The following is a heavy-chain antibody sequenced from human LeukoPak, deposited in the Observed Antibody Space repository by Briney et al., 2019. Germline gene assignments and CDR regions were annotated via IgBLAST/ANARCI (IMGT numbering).Heavy chain of an antibody. J-gene: IGHJ4*02. V-gene: IGHV3-21*04. Sequence: PGGSLRLSCAASGFTFSSYSMNWVRQAPGKGLEWVSSISSSSSYIYYADSVKGRFTISRDNAKNSLYLQMNSLRSEDTAVYYCATGKIYCSTTSCSGDYWGQGTLVTVSS. CDR1: GFTFSSYS. CDR3: ATGKIYCSTTSCSGDY. D-gene: IGHD2-2*01. CDR2: ISSSSSYI.